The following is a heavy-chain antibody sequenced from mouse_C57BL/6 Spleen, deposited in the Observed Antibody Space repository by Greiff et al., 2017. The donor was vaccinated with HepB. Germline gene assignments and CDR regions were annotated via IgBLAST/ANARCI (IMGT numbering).Heavy chain of an antibody. Sequence: QVHVKQSGAELAKPGASVKLSCKASGYTFTSYWMHWVKQRPGQGLEWIGYINPSSGYTKYNQKFKDKATLTADKSSSTAYMQLSSLTYEDSAVYYCARTAQATAWFAYWGQGTLVTVSA. J-gene: IGHJ3*01. CDR3: ARTAQATAWFAY. CDR1: GYTFTSYW. CDR2: INPSSGYT. V-gene: IGHV1-7*01. D-gene: IGHD3-2*02.